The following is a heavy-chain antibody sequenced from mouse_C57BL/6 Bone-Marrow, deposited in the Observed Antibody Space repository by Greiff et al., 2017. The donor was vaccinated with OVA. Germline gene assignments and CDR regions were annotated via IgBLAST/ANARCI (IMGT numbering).Heavy chain of an antibody. CDR3: TRSDSNYDAMDY. D-gene: IGHD2-5*01. J-gene: IGHJ4*01. CDR1: GYTFTDYE. V-gene: IGHV1-15*01. CDR2: IDPETGGT. Sequence: VQLQQSGAELVRPGASVTLSCTASGYTFTDYEMHWVQQTPVHGLEWIGAIDPETGGTAYNQKFKGKAILTADKSSSTVYMELLSRTSEDSAVYYYTRSDSNYDAMDYWGQGTSVTVSS.